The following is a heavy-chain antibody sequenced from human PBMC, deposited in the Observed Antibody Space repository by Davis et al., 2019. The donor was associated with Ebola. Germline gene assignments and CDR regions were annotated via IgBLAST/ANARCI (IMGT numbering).Heavy chain of an antibody. J-gene: IGHJ4*02. CDR2: IKQDGSEK. CDR1: GFNFSSYW. Sequence: GGSLRLSCTASGFNFSSYWMSWVRQAPGKGLEWVANIKQDGSEKYYVDSVKGRFTISRDNAKNSLYLQMNSLRAEDTAVYYCARGAYYYDSSGYYSFDYWGQGTLVTVSS. CDR3: ARGAYYYDSSGYYSFDY. D-gene: IGHD3-22*01. V-gene: IGHV3-7*03.